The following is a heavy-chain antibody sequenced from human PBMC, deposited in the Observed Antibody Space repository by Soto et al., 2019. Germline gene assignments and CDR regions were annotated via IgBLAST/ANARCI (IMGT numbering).Heavy chain of an antibody. CDR2: IKQDGSEK. V-gene: IGHV3-7*01. D-gene: IGHD3-22*01. CDR3: ARTVVVVVPDNFDH. CDR1: GFTIGDFW. Sequence: LRLSCAASGFTIGDFWMSWVRQAPGKGLEWVANIKQDGSEKYYVGSVKGRFTISRNSAKNSLYLQMDNLRGEDTAVYYCARTVVVVVPDNFDHWGQGTLVTVSS. J-gene: IGHJ4*02.